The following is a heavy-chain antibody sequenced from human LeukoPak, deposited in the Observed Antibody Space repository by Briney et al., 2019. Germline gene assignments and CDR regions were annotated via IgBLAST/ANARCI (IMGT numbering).Heavy chain of an antibody. CDR2: ISYDGSNK. Sequence: GGSLRLSCAGSGFTFSSYAMQWVRQAPGKGLEWVAVISYDGSNKYYADSVKGRFTISRDNFKNTLYVQMNSLRAEDTALYYCARGSVTTDYYYGMDVWGQGTTVTVSS. D-gene: IGHD4-17*01. J-gene: IGHJ6*02. CDR3: ARGSVTTDYYYGMDV. V-gene: IGHV3-30-3*01. CDR1: GFTFSSYA.